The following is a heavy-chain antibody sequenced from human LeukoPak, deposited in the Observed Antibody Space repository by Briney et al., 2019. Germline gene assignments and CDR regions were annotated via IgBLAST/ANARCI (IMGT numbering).Heavy chain of an antibody. D-gene: IGHD6-19*01. Sequence: GASVKVSCKVSGYTLTELSMHWVRQAPGKGLEWMGGFDPEDGETIYAQKFQGRVTMTEDTSTDTAYMELSRLRSDDTAVYYCARDDSSGWENWFDPWGQGTLVTVSS. V-gene: IGHV1-24*01. CDR1: GYTLTELS. CDR2: FDPEDGET. CDR3: ARDDSSGWENWFDP. J-gene: IGHJ5*02.